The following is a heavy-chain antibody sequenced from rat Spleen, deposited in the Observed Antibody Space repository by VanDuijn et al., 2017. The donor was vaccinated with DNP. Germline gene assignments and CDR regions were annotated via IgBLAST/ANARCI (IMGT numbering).Heavy chain of an antibody. Sequence: EVKLVESGGGLVQPGRSLKLSCAASGFNFNDYWMGWVRQAPGKGLEWIGEINKDSSTIRYTPSLKDKFTISRDNAQNTLYLQTSDLGSEDTAIYYGVRERFGVDYWGQGVMVTVSS. CDR3: VRERFGVDY. CDR1: GFNFNDYW. V-gene: IGHV4-2*01. J-gene: IGHJ2*01. CDR2: INKDSSTI. D-gene: IGHD4-3*01.